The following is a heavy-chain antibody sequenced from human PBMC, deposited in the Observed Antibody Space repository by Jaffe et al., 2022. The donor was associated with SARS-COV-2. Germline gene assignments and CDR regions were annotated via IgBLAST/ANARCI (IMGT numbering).Heavy chain of an antibody. CDR1: GFTFSSYG. Sequence: QVQLVESGGGVVQPGRSLRLSCAASGFTFSSYGMHWVRQAPGKGLEWVAVISYDGSNKYYADSVKGRFTISRDNSKNTLYLQMNSLRAEDTAVYYCAKEDIVVVPAGRYNWFDPWGQGTLVTVSS. V-gene: IGHV3-30*18. CDR2: ISYDGSNK. CDR3: AKEDIVVVPAGRYNWFDP. D-gene: IGHD2-2*01. J-gene: IGHJ5*02.